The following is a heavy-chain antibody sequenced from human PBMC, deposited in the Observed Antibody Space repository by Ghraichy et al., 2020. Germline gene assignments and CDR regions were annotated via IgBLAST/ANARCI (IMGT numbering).Heavy chain of an antibody. CDR3: ARLGDRQWLPDY. J-gene: IGHJ4*02. Sequence: SETLSLTCTVSGGSISSYYWSWIRQPPGKGLEWIGYIYYSGSTNYNPSLKSRVTISVDTSKNQFSLKLSSVTAADTAVYYCARLGDRQWLPDYWGQGTLVTVSS. CDR1: GGSISSYY. V-gene: IGHV4-59*08. CDR2: IYYSGST. D-gene: IGHD6-19*01.